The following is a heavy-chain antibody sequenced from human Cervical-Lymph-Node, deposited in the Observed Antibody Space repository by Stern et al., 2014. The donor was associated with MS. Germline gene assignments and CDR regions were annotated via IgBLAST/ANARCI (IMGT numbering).Heavy chain of an antibody. Sequence: VQLVQSGTEVKKPGSSVKVSCQASGGTFNVYAINWLRQAPGQGPEWMGGIIPILGFANHAQKFQGRVTITADESTRTSSMQLTSLTSNDTAIYYCARDGRHTNNYGLDVWGQGTTVTVSS. CDR3: ARDGRHTNNYGLDV. J-gene: IGHJ6*02. CDR1: GGTFNVYA. CDR2: IIPILGFA. V-gene: IGHV1-69*01.